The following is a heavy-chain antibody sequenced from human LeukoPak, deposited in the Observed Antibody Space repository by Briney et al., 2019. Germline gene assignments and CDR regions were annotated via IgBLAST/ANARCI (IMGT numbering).Heavy chain of an antibody. CDR1: GGSISSYY. V-gene: IGHV4-59*01. Sequence: SETLSLTCTVSGGSISSYYWSWIRQPPGKGLEWIGYIYYSGSTNYNPSLKSRVTISVDTSKNQFSLKLSSVTAADTAVHYCARAPLPITMIVDWGQGTLVTVSS. CDR2: IYYSGST. J-gene: IGHJ4*02. CDR3: ARAPLPITMIVD. D-gene: IGHD3-22*01.